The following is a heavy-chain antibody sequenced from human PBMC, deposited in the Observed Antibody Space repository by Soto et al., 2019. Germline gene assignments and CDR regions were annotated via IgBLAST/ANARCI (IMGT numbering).Heavy chain of an antibody. V-gene: IGHV3-23*01. J-gene: IGHJ2*01. CDR2: ISGSGAST. D-gene: IGHD3-3*01. Sequence: EVQLLESGGGLVQPGGSLRLSCAASGFTFSSYAMSWVRQAPGKGLEWVSVISGSGASTYYADSVKGRFTISRENSKNTLYLQMNSLRAEDTAVYYCPKEERDFWSRYYTPAWYFDLWGRGTLVTVSS. CDR3: PKEERDFWSRYYTPAWYFDL. CDR1: GFTFSSYA.